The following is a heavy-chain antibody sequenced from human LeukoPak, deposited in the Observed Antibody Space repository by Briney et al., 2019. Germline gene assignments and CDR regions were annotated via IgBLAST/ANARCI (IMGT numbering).Heavy chain of an antibody. J-gene: IGHJ6*03. Sequence: GASVKVSCKASGYTFTGYYIHWVRQAPGQGLEWMGWISPNSGGTNYAQKFQGRVIMTRDTSISTAYMELSRLRFDDTAVYYCARDPAPSDYDKRLYYYYYMDVWGKGTTVTVSS. CDR3: ARDPAPSDYDKRLYYYYYMDV. D-gene: IGHD5-12*01. V-gene: IGHV1-2*02. CDR1: GYTFTGYY. CDR2: ISPNSGGT.